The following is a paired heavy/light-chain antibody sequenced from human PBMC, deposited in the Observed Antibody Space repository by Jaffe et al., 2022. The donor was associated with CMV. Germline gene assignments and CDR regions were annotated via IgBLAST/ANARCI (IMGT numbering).Light chain of an antibody. J-gene: IGLJ3*02. CDR1: SSNIGNNY. Sequence: QSVLTQPPSVSAAPGQKVTISCSGSSSNIGNNYVSWYQQLPGTAPKLLIYENNKRPSGIPDRFSGSKSGTSATLGITGLQTGDEADYYCGTWDSSLSAGGVFGGGTKLTVL. CDR3: GTWDSSLSAGGV. CDR2: ENN. V-gene: IGLV1-51*02.
Heavy chain of an antibody. D-gene: IGHD3-3*01. V-gene: IGHV3-23*01. Sequence: EVQLLESGGGLVQPGGSLRLSCAASGFTFSSYAMSWVRQAPGKGLEWVSAISGSGGSTYYADSVKGRFTISRDNSKNTLYLQMNSLRAEDTAVYYCAKDLREREYYDFWSGPLYYYYYGMDVWGQGTTVTVSS. CDR1: GFTFSSYA. CDR3: AKDLREREYYDFWSGPLYYYYYGMDV. J-gene: IGHJ6*02. CDR2: ISGSGGST.